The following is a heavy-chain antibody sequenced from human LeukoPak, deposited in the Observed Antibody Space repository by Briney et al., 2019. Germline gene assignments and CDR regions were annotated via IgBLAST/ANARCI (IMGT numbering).Heavy chain of an antibody. V-gene: IGHV1-3*01. CDR3: ARGLRYFDWLLADWFDP. D-gene: IGHD3-9*01. J-gene: IGHJ5*02. CDR1: GYTFTSYA. CDR2: INAGNGNT. Sequence: ASVKVSCKASGYTFTSYAMHWVRQAPGQRLEWMGWINAGNGNTKYSQEFQGRVTMTRDTSISTAYMELSRLRSDDTAVYYCARGLRYFDWLLADWFDPWGQGTLVTVSS.